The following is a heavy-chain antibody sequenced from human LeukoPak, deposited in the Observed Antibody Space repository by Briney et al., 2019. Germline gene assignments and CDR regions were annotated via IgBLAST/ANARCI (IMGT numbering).Heavy chain of an antibody. CDR3: ASTPTVVTEYYVDY. D-gene: IGHD4-23*01. CDR1: GFTFSSYS. Sequence: NSGGSLRLSCAASGFTFSSYSMNWVRQAPGKGLEWVSSISSSSSYIYYADSGKGRFTISRDNAKNSLYLQMNSLRAEDTAVYYCASTPTVVTEYYVDYWGQGTLVTVSS. J-gene: IGHJ4*02. V-gene: IGHV3-21*01. CDR2: ISSSSSYI.